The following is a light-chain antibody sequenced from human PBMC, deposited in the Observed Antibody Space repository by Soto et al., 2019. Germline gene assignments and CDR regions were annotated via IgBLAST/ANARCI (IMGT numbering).Light chain of an antibody. Sequence: NQMTQSPSSVSASVGDRVSITCRASQDIGTWLAWYQQKPGKAPRLVISAASTLQSGVPSRFSGSGSGTDFTLTINSLQPEDFATYYCQQATSFPRSFGPGTKVDIK. CDR3: QQATSFPRS. V-gene: IGKV1D-12*01. J-gene: IGKJ3*01. CDR1: QDIGTW. CDR2: AAS.